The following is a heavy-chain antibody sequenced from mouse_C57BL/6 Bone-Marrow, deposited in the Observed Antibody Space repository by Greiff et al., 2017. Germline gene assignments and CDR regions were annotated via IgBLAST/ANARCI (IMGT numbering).Heavy chain of an antibody. CDR1: GYTFTDYY. CDR2: INPNNGGT. D-gene: IGHD2-5*01. J-gene: IGHJ2*01. Sequence: EVQLQQSGPELVKPGASVKISCKASGYTFTDYYMNWVKQSHGKSLEWIGDINPNNGGTSYNQKFKGKATLTVDKSSSTAYMELRSLTSEDSAVYYCARYSNYSFDYWDQGTTLTVSS. V-gene: IGHV1-26*01. CDR3: ARYSNYSFDY.